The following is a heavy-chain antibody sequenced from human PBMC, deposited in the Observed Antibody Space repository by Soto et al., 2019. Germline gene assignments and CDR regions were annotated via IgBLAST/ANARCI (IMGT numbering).Heavy chain of an antibody. V-gene: IGHV1-69*12. CDR1: GGTLNSYA. Sequence: QVQLVQSGVEVKKPGSSVKVSCKASGGTLNSYAIDWVRQAPGQGLEWMGGIIPFFGNTYYAQRLQGSVKLTADESTRTAYMELSTLTSEDTAVYYCARGTVTGSEYNFYYYGMDVWGQGTTVIVSS. CDR2: IIPFFGNT. D-gene: IGHD1-1*01. J-gene: IGHJ6*02. CDR3: ARGTVTGSEYNFYYYGMDV.